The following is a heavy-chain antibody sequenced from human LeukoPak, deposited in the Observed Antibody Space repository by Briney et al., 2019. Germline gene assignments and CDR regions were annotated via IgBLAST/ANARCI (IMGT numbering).Heavy chain of an antibody. CDR1: GITLSNYG. Sequence: PGGSLRLSCAVSGITLSNYGMSWVRQAPGKGLEWVAGIGGSGGRNHYADFVKGRFTISSDNPKNTLHLQMNSLRAEDTAMYFCAKRGVVIRVILVGFHKEAYYFDSWGQGALVIVSS. D-gene: IGHD3-22*01. CDR2: IGGSGGRN. J-gene: IGHJ4*02. V-gene: IGHV3-23*01. CDR3: AKRGVVIRVILVGFHKEAYYFDS.